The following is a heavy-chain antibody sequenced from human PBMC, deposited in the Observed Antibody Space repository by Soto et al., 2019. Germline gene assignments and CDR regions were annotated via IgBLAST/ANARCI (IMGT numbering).Heavy chain of an antibody. J-gene: IGHJ3*02. CDR3: AKDHTVVIRDAFDI. V-gene: IGHV3-23*01. D-gene: IGHD3-22*01. Sequence: EVQILESGGGLVQPGGSLRLSCAASGFTFSSYAMYWVRQAPGQGLAWVSGISDRGTGTYYADSVKGRFTISRDNSKNTVYLQMKSLRAEDTAVYYCAKDHTVVIRDAFDIWGQGTMVNVSS. CDR2: ISDRGTGT. CDR1: GFTFSSYA.